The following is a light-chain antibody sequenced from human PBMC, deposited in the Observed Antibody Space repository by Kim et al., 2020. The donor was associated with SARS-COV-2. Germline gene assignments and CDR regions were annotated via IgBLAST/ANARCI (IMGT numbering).Light chain of an antibody. J-gene: IGLJ2*01. CDR2: GKN. CDR1: SLRTYY. Sequence: VALGQTVRITCKGDSLRTYYATWYQQKPGQAPIVVIYGKNNRPSGIPDRFSGSSSGSTASLTITGTQAGDEADYYCNSRDSNDNVVFGGGTQLTVL. CDR3: NSRDSNDNVV. V-gene: IGLV3-19*01.